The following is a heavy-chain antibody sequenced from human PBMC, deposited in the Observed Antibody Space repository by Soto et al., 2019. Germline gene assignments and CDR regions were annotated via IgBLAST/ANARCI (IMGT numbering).Heavy chain of an antibody. D-gene: IGHD3-3*01. CDR3: VKDWSGDKCPCLDV. V-gene: IGHV3-23*01. J-gene: IGHJ6*02. Sequence: EAQLLESGGGLVQPGGSLRLSCATSGFTFSNYAMTWVRQAPGEGLEWVSTISGGTTYYADSVKGRFTISRDNPKKTLELQMNSLRAEDTAVYYCVKDWSGDKCPCLDVWGQGTTVTVSS. CDR2: ISGGTT. CDR1: GFTFSNYA.